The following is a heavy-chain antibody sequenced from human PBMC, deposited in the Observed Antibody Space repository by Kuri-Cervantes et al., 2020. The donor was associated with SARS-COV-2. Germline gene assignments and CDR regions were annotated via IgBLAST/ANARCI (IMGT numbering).Heavy chain of an antibody. CDR3: AADKGWLHRYWFEY. Sequence: GESLKISCATSGFTFDAYTMHWVRQTPGKGLEWVSLITWDGDSTYYADSVKGRFTISRDNSKNSLFLHMNSLRSEDTAFYYCAADKGWLHRYWFEYWGPGTLVTVSS. D-gene: IGHD5-24*01. CDR2: ITWDGDST. V-gene: IGHV3-43*01. CDR1: GFTFDAYT. J-gene: IGHJ4*02.